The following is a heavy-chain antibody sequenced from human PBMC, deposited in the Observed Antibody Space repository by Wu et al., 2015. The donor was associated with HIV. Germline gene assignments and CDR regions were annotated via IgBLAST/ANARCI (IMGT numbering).Heavy chain of an antibody. CDR2: INPNSGGT. CDR1: GYTFTGYY. CDR3: ARASSGYYFNRFPFDY. D-gene: IGHD3-22*01. V-gene: IGHV1-2*02. Sequence: QVQLVQSGAEVKKPGASVKVSCKASGYTFTGYYMHWVRQAPGQGLEWMGWINPNSGGTNYAQKFQGRVTMTRDTSISTAYMELSRLRSDDTAVYYCARASSGYYFNRFPFDYWAREXWSPSP. J-gene: IGHJ4*02.